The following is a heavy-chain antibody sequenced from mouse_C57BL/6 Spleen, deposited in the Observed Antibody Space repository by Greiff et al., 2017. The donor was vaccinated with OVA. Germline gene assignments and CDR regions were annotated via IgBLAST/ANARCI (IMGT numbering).Heavy chain of an antibody. CDR3: ARKGAYDYEFAY. D-gene: IGHD2-4*01. CDR2: IYPGDGDT. J-gene: IGHJ3*01. Sequence: LLESGPELVKPGASVKISCKASGYAFSSSWMNWVKQRPGKGLEWIGRIYPGDGDTNYNGKFKGKATLTADKSSSTAYMQLSSLTSEDSAVYFCARKGAYDYEFAYWGQGTLVTVSA. CDR1: GYAFSSSW. V-gene: IGHV1-82*01.